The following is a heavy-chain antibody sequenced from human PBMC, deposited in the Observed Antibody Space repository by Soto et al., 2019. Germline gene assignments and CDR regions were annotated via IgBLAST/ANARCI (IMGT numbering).Heavy chain of an antibody. CDR1: GFTFRDHA. CDR2: VSHDGRNT. CDR3: AKGRRQWLVTSDFNY. D-gene: IGHD6-19*01. J-gene: IGHJ4*02. V-gene: IGHV3-30*18. Sequence: VQLVESGGGVVQPGRSLRLSCAASGFTFRDHAMQRVRQAPGKGLEWVAVVSHDGRNTHYADSVKGRFTISRDSSKNPVSLEMTSLRAEDTAVYYCAKGRRQWLVTSDFNYWGQGALVTVSS.